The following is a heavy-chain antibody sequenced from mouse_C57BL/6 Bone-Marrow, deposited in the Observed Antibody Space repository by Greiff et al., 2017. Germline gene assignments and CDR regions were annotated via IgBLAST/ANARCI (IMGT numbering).Heavy chain of an antibody. D-gene: IGHD1-1*01. CDR1: GYTFTSYW. J-gene: IGHJ2*01. CDR3: ASYYGSSHYYFDY. V-gene: IGHV1-55*01. CDR2: IYPGSGST. Sequence: QVQLQQPGAELVKPGASVKMSCTASGYTFTSYWITWVKQRPGQGLEWIGDIYPGSGSTNNNEKFKSKATLTVDTSSSTAYMQLSSLPSEDSAVYYCASYYGSSHYYFDYWGQGTTLTVSS.